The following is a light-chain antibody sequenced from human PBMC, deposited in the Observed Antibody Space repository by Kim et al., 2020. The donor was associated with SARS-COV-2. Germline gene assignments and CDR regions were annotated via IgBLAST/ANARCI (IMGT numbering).Light chain of an antibody. J-gene: IGKJ1*01. CDR2: HAS. CDR3: QQYNSYSGT. Sequence: ASVGDRVTITCRASQSISSWLAWYQQKPGKAPKLLIYHASSLESGVPSRFSGSGSGTEFTLTISSLQPDDFATYYCQQYNSYSGTFGQGTKVDIK. CDR1: QSISSW. V-gene: IGKV1-5*01.